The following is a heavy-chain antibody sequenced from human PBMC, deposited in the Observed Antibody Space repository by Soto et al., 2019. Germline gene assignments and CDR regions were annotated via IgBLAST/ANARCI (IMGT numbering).Heavy chain of an antibody. D-gene: IGHD6-6*01. CDR1: GGTFSSYA. CDR2: IIPIFGTA. V-gene: IGHV1-69*13. CDR3: ALLSSSHTNPFDP. Sequence: ASVKVSCKASGGTFSSYAISWVRQAPGQGLEWMGGIIPIFGTANYAQKFQGRVTITADESTSTAYMELSSLRSEDTAVYYCALLSSSHTNPFDPWGQGTLVTVSS. J-gene: IGHJ5*02.